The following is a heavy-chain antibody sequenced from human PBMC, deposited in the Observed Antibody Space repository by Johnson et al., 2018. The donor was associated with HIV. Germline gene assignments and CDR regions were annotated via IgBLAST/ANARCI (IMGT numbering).Heavy chain of an antibody. J-gene: IGHJ3*01. CDR2: IRYDGSNK. CDR3: TTGTTVPTWD. CDR1: GFTFISYD. D-gene: IGHD4-17*01. Sequence: QVQLVESGGGLVQPGGSLRLSCAASGFTFISYDTQWVRQAPGKGLEWVAVIRYDGSNKYYADSVKGRFTISRDDSKNTLYLQMNSLKTEDTAVYYCTTGTTVPTWDWGQGTMVTVSS. V-gene: IGHV3-33*08.